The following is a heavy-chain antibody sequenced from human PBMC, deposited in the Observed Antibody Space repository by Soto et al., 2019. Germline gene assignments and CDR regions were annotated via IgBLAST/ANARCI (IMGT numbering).Heavy chain of an antibody. D-gene: IGHD6-13*01. CDR1: GFTFTSSA. CDR3: AKDGISSSPRGWFDP. V-gene: IGHV3-23*01. CDR2: LSGSGSST. J-gene: IGHJ5*02. Sequence: EVQLLESGGGLVQPGGSLRLSCAASGFTFTSSAMSWVRQAPGKGLEWVSALSGSGSSTYYADSVKGRFTISRDNSKNTLYLQMNSLRAEDTAVYYCAKDGISSSPRGWFDPWGQGTLVTVSS.